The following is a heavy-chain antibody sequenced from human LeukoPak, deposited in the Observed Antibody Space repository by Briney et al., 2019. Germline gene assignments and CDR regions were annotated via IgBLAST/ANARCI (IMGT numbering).Heavy chain of an antibody. D-gene: IGHD3-22*01. J-gene: IGHJ4*02. V-gene: IGHV3-43*01. CDR3: AKDLDYESGGSVIDN. CDR2: VSWDGTT. CDR1: GGTIRSYT. Sequence: GGSLRLSCAASGGTIRSYTMNWVRQAPGKTLEWVSLVSWDGTTYYADSVKGRFTISRDNSKNSLYLQMDTLRTEDTAFYYLAKDLDYESGGSVIDNWGQGTLVTVSS.